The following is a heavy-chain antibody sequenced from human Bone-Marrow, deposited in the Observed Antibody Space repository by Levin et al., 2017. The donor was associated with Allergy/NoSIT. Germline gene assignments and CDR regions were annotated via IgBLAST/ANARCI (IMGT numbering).Heavy chain of an antibody. D-gene: IGHD1-26*01. CDR3: AKLRAVGAPTYWTFDY. V-gene: IGHV3-23*01. CDR1: GFTFSSYA. J-gene: IGHJ4*02. CDR2: ISVSVSST. Sequence: GGSLRLSCAASGFTFSSYAMSWVRQPPRKGLEWVSTISVSVSSTYYADSVKGRFTISRDNSKNTLDLQMNSLRAEDTAVYYCAKLRAVGAPTYWTFDYWGQGTLVAVSS.